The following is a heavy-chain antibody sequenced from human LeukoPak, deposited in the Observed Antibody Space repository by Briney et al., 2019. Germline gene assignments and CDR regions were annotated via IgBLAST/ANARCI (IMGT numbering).Heavy chain of an antibody. CDR1: GFTFSSYG. V-gene: IGHV3-30*18. Sequence: VRSLRLSCAGSGFTFSSYGMHSVRQAPGRGGEWVALISYDGNNKYSADSVKGRFTISRDNSTNTLYMQMISLRAEDTAVYYCAKDRAWFGELSPFDCWGQGTLVTVSS. CDR3: AKDRAWFGELSPFDC. D-gene: IGHD3-10*01. J-gene: IGHJ4*02. CDR2: ISYDGNNK.